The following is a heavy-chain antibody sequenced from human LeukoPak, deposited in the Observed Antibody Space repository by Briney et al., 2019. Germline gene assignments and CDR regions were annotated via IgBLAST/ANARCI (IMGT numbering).Heavy chain of an antibody. CDR1: GFTFSSYW. J-gene: IGHJ4*02. Sequence: PGGSLRLSCAASGFTFSSYWMHWVRHAPGKGLVWVSRINSDGSSTSYADSVKGRFTISRDNAKNTLYLQMNSLRAEDTAVYYCARGGSGWYLDYFDYWGQGTLVTVSS. D-gene: IGHD6-19*01. V-gene: IGHV3-74*01. CDR3: ARGGSGWYLDYFDY. CDR2: INSDGSST.